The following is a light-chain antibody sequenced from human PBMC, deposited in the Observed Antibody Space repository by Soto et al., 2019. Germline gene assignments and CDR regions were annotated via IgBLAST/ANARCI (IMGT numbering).Light chain of an antibody. V-gene: IGKV3-20*01. Sequence: EIVLTQSPGTLSLSPGERATLSCRASQTITSNSVAWYLQEPGQAPRLLIHGASTRATGIPDRVSGSGSGTDFTLTISNLEPEDFGVYYCQQSGSTPLTFGQGTRLEIK. J-gene: IGKJ5*01. CDR2: GAS. CDR3: QQSGSTPLT. CDR1: QTITSNS.